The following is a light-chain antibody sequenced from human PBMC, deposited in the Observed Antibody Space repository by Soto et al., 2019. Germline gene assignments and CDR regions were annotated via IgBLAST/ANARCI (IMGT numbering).Light chain of an antibody. CDR3: QQYDSLPIT. V-gene: IGKV1-33*01. J-gene: IGKJ5*01. CDR2: DAS. CDR1: QSISSY. Sequence: DIQMTQSPSSLSASVGDRVTITCRASQSISSYLNWYQQKPGKAPELLINDASNLEMGVPSRFSGVGSGTDFTFTISSLQPEDIATYFCQQYDSLPITFGQGTRLEIK.